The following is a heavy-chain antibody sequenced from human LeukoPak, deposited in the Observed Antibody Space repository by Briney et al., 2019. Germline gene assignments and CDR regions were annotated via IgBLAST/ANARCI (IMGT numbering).Heavy chain of an antibody. CDR3: ARESSSSDSYYYYYYMDV. J-gene: IGHJ6*03. V-gene: IGHV1-18*01. CDR1: GYTFTSYG. D-gene: IGHD6-6*01. CDR2: ISAYNGNT. Sequence: GASVKVSCKASGYTFTSYGISWVRQAPGQGLEWRGWISAYNGNTNYAQKLQGRVTMTTDTSTSTAYMELRSLRSDDTAVYYCARESSSSDSYYYYYYMDVWGKGTTVTVSS.